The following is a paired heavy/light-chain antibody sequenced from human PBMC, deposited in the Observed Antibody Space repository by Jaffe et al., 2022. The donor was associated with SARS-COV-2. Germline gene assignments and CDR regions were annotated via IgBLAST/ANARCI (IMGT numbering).Heavy chain of an antibody. Sequence: EVQLVESGGGLVQPGGSLRLSCAASGFTFSSYEMNWVRQAPGKGLEWVSYISSSGSTIYYADSVKGRFTISRDNAKNSLYLQMNSLRAEDTAVYYCASSSPYSGSYYYYYGMDVWGQGTTVTVSS. V-gene: IGHV3-48*03. CDR3: ASSSPYSGSYYYYYGMDV. CDR1: GFTFSSYE. J-gene: IGHJ6*02. D-gene: IGHD1-26*01. CDR2: ISSSGSTI.
Light chain of an antibody. CDR1: QSLLHSNGYNY. V-gene: IGKV2-28*01. J-gene: IGKJ1*01. CDR3: MQALQTPPWT. Sequence: DIVMTQSPLSLPVTPGEPASISCRSSQSLLHSNGYNYLDWYLQKPGQSPQLLIYLGSNRASGVPDRFSGSGSGTDFTLKISRVEAEDVGVYYCMQALQTPPWTFGQGTKVEIK. CDR2: LGS.